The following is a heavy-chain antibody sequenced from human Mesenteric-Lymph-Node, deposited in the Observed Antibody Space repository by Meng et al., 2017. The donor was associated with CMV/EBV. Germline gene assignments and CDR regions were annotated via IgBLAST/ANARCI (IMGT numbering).Heavy chain of an antibody. Sequence: GGSLRLSCAASGFAFGTYTMNWVRQAPGKGLEWVSSITRSSNYISYADSVRGRFTVSRDNAKNSLFLQMNSLRAEDTAVYYCARAPDFSSAYYDWGQGALVTVSS. D-gene: IGHD3-3*01. J-gene: IGHJ4*02. CDR3: ARAPDFSSAYYD. V-gene: IGHV3-21*01. CDR1: GFAFGTYT. CDR2: ITRSSNYI.